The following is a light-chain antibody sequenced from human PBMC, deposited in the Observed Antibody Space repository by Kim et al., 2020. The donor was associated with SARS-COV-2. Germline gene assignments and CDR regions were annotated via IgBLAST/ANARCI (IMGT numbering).Light chain of an antibody. CDR3: MIWHNSAYV. V-gene: IGLV5-45*03. Sequence: QPVLTQPSSLSASPGASASLTCTLRSGINVDTYRIYWYQQKPGSPPQYLLRYKSDSDKQQGSGVPSRFSGSKDASANAGILLISGLQSEDEADYYCMIWHNSAYVFGTGTKVTVL. CDR1: SGINVDTYR. CDR2: YKSDSDK. J-gene: IGLJ1*01.